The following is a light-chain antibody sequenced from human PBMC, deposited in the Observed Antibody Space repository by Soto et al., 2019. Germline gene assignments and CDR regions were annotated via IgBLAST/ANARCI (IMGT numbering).Light chain of an antibody. Sequence: QSVLTQPPSLSAAPGEQVTISCSGSTSNIGDNYVSWYQQLPGTAPKLLIYDNNKRPSGIPDRFSGSKSGTSATLGITGLQTGDEADYYCGAWDSSLSAYVFGT. CDR2: DNN. CDR3: GAWDSSLSAYV. CDR1: TSNIGDNY. V-gene: IGLV1-51*01. J-gene: IGLJ1*01.